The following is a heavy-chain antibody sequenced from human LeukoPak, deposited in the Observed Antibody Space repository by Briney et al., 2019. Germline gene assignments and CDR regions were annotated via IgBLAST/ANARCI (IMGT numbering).Heavy chain of an antibody. J-gene: IGHJ6*02. V-gene: IGHV4-59*01. Sequence: SETLSLTCSVSDGSINGYYWNWIRRPPGKGLEWIGYIYYNGNTNYSPSLKSRVTMSVDTSKNLFSLKVSSVTAADTAVYYCARGRSNYYGMDVWGQGTTVTVSS. D-gene: IGHD1-26*01. CDR2: IYYNGNT. CDR1: DGSINGYY. CDR3: ARGRSNYYGMDV.